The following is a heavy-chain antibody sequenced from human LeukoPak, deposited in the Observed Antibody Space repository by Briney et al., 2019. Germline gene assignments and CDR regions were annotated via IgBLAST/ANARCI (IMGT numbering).Heavy chain of an antibody. J-gene: IGHJ5*02. Sequence: ASVKVSCKASGGTFSSYAISWVRQAPGQGLEWMGGIIPIFGTANYAQKFQGRVTITTDESTSIAYMELSSLRSEDTAVYYCARAQRCSGGSCYPIFNNWFDPWGQGTLVTVSS. CDR3: ARAQRCSGGSCYPIFNNWFDP. D-gene: IGHD2-15*01. V-gene: IGHV1-69*05. CDR2: IIPIFGTA. CDR1: GGTFSSYA.